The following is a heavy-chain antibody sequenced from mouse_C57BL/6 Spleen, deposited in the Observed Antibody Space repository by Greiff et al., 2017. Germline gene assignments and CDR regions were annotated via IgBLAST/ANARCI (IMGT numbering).Heavy chain of an antibody. D-gene: IGHD5-1-1*01. J-gene: IGHJ3*01. Sequence: QVQLQQPGAELVRPGSSVKLSCKASGYTFTSYWMHWVKQRPIQGLEWIGNIDPSDSETHYNQKFKDKATLTVDKSSSTAYMQLSSLTSEDSAVYYCARSGGKYLAYWGQGTLVTVSA. V-gene: IGHV1-52*01. CDR3: ARSGGKYLAY. CDR2: IDPSDSET. CDR1: GYTFTSYW.